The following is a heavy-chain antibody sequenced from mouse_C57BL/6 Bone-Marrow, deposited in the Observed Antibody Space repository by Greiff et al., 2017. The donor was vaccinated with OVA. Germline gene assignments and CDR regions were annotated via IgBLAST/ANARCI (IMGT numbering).Heavy chain of an antibody. V-gene: IGHV14-4*01. Sequence: DVKLVESGAELVRPGASVKLSCTASGFNIKDDYMHWVKQRPEQGLEWIGWIDPENGDTEYASKFQGKATITADTSSNTAYLQLSSLTSEDTAVYYCTTRITTVVAHDYWGQGTTLTVSS. CDR2: IDPENGDT. D-gene: IGHD1-1*01. J-gene: IGHJ2*01. CDR3: TTRITTVVAHDY. CDR1: GFNIKDDY.